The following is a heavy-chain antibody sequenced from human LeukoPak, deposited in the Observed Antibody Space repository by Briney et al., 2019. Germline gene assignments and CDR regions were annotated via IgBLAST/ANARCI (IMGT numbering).Heavy chain of an antibody. CDR1: GGSISSSSYY. Sequence: SETLSLTCTVSGGSISSSSYYWGWIRQPPGKGLEWIGSIYYSGSTYYNPSLKSRVTISVDTSKNQFSLKLSSVTAADTAVYYCATYSRYSSGWSIYYYYYGMGVWGQGTTVTVSS. J-gene: IGHJ6*02. CDR3: ATYSRYSSGWSIYYYYYGMGV. CDR2: IYYSGST. V-gene: IGHV4-39*01. D-gene: IGHD6-19*01.